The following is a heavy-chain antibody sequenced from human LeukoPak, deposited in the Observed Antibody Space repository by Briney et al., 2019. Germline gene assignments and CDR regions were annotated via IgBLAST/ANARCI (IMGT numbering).Heavy chain of an antibody. CDR2: INDDGSDT. J-gene: IGHJ5*02. D-gene: IGHD2-15*01. Sequence: PGGSLRLSCAASGVTFKLYWMHWVRQVPGKAPVWVSRINDDGSDTRYADSVKGRFTISRDDATNMVFLQMNSLRPEDTAIYYCIRGGPSTWSWGQGTLVTVSS. CDR1: GVTFKLYW. CDR3: IRGGPSTWS. V-gene: IGHV3-74*01.